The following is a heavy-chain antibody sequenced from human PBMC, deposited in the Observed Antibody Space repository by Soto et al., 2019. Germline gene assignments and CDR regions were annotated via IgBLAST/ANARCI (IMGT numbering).Heavy chain of an antibody. CDR1: GGSISSSSYY. J-gene: IGHJ6*02. CDR3: ARTEMATYYYYDGMDV. D-gene: IGHD5-12*01. Sequence: SETLSLTCTVSGGSISSSSYYWGWIRQPPGKGLEWIGSIYYSGSTYYNPSLKSRVTISVDTSKNQFSLKLSSVTAADTAVYYCARTEMATYYYYDGMDVWGQGTTVTVSS. V-gene: IGHV4-39*01. CDR2: IYYSGST.